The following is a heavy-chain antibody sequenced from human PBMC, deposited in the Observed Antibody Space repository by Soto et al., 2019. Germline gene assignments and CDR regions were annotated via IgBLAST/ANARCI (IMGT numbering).Heavy chain of an antibody. D-gene: IGHD1-26*01. CDR3: ARVSRSSGSYYYYGMDV. Sequence: SQTLSLTCAISGDSVSSNSTAWNWIRQSPSRGLEWLGRTYYRSKWYNDYAVSVNSRITINPDTSKNQFSLQLNSVTPEDTAVYYCARVSRSSGSYYYYGMDVWGQGTTVTVSS. CDR2: TYYRSKWYN. CDR1: GDSVSSNSTA. J-gene: IGHJ6*02. V-gene: IGHV6-1*01.